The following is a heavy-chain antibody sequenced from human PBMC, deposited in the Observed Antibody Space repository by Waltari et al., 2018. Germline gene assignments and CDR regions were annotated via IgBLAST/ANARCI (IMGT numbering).Heavy chain of an antibody. Sequence: QVQLVQSGAEVKKPGASVKVSCKASGYTFTSYYMHWVRQAPGQGLEWMGIINPSGGSTSYAQKCQGRVTMTRDTSTSTVYMELSSLRSEDTAVYYCARVVVGPLDAFDIWGQGTMVTVSS. J-gene: IGHJ3*02. D-gene: IGHD3-22*01. CDR2: INPSGGST. V-gene: IGHV1-46*01. CDR3: ARVVVGPLDAFDI. CDR1: GYTFTSYY.